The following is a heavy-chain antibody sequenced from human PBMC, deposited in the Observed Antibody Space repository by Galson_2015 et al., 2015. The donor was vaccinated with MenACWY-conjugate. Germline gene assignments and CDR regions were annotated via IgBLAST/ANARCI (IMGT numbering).Heavy chain of an antibody. V-gene: IGHV3-11*06. Sequence: SLRLSCAASGFTFSDYYMSWIRQAPGKGLEWVAYISSGHIYSNHADSVKGRFTISRDNAKNSLFLQMNSLRAEDTAVYFCARTPRSYSGYTFEKWGQGTLATVSS. CDR2: ISSGHIYS. D-gene: IGHD5-12*01. J-gene: IGHJ4*02. CDR1: GFTFSDYY. CDR3: ARTPRSYSGYTFEK.